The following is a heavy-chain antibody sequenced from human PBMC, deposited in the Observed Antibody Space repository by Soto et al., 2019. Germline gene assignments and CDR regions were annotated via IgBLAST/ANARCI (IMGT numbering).Heavy chain of an antibody. D-gene: IGHD3-16*02. Sequence: ASVKVSCKTSGFTFTSSAVQWVRQARGQRLEWIGWIVVGSGNTNYAQKFQERVTITRDMSTSTAYMELSSLRSEDTAVYYCAADMITFGGVIVIPTYGMDVWGQGTTVTVSS. CDR3: AADMITFGGVIVIPTYGMDV. CDR2: IVVGSGNT. V-gene: IGHV1-58*01. CDR1: GFTFTSSA. J-gene: IGHJ6*02.